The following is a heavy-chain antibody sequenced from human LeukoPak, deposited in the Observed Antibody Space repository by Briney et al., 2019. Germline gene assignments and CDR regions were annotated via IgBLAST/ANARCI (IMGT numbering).Heavy chain of an antibody. V-gene: IGHV3-23*01. CDR2: ISGSGVTT. CDR3: ARDPNGDYIGAFEI. CDR1: GFTFKNYG. Sequence: GGSLRLTCAVSGFTFKNYGMSWVRQAPGKGLEWVSAISGSGVTTYYADSVKGRFTISRDNSKNTLYLQMSSLRAEDTAVYYCARDPNGDYIGAFEIWGQGTMVTVSS. D-gene: IGHD4-17*01. J-gene: IGHJ3*02.